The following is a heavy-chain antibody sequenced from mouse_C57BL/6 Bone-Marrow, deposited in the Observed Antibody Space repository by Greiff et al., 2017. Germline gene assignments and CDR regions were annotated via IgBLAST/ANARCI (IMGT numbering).Heavy chain of an antibody. D-gene: IGHD1-1*01. Sequence: EVQLVESGPELVKPGASVKIPCKASGYTFTDYNMDWVKQSHGKSLEWIGDINPNNGGTIYNQKFKGKATLTVDKSSSTAYMELRSLTSEDTAVYYCARFDYGSAYWGQGTLVTVSA. J-gene: IGHJ3*01. CDR2: INPNNGGT. CDR3: ARFDYGSAY. V-gene: IGHV1-18*01. CDR1: GYTFTDYN.